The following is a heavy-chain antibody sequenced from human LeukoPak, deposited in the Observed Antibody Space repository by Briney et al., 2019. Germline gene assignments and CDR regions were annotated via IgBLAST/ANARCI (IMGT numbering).Heavy chain of an antibody. CDR2: IIPIFGTA. CDR3: AGDGYCSGGSCYQNWFDP. J-gene: IGHJ5*02. Sequence: SVKVSCKASGGTFSSYAISWVRQAPGQGLEWMGGIIPIFGTANYAQKFQGRVSITADESTSTAYMELSSLRSEDTAVYYCAGDGYCSGGSCYQNWFDPWGQGTLVTVSS. D-gene: IGHD2-15*01. CDR1: GGTFSSYA. V-gene: IGHV1-69*13.